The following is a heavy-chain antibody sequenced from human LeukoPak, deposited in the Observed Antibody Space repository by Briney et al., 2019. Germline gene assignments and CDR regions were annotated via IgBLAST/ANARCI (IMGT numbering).Heavy chain of an antibody. D-gene: IGHD6-19*01. CDR1: GGSITGYC. V-gene: IGHV4-59*08. J-gene: IGHJ3*01. Sequence: PSETLSLTCTVSGGSITGYCWSWIRQPPGKGLEWIGYVFYSGTTLYNPSLKSRVTISVGTSKTQFSLKLTSVTAADTAMYYCARHITVSYDAFDLWGRGTMVTVSS. CDR2: VFYSGTT. CDR3: ARHITVSYDAFDL.